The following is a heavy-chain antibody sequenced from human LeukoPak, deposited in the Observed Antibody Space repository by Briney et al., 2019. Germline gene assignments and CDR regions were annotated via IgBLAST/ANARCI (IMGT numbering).Heavy chain of an antibody. J-gene: IGHJ4*02. Sequence: GGSLRLSCAASGFIFSNTWMSWVRQAPGKGLEWVANIKGDGSEKYYVDSVKGRFTISRDNTRNSLYLQMNSLRADDSATYYCTRDDFSGSYSDWGQGTLVTVSS. V-gene: IGHV3-7*01. D-gene: IGHD1-26*01. CDR3: TRDDFSGSYSD. CDR1: GFIFSNTW. CDR2: IKGDGSEK.